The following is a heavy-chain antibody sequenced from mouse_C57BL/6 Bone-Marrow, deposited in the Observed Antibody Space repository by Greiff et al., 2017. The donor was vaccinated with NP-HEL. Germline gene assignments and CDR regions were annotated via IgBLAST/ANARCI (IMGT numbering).Heavy chain of an antibody. CDR1: GYTFTSYW. CDR2: IYPGSGST. D-gene: IGHD1-1*01. CDR3: ARGGSRDWYFDV. J-gene: IGHJ1*03. Sequence: QVQLQQPGAELVKPGASVKMSCKASGYTFTSYWLTWVKQRPGQGLEWIGDIYPGSGSTNYNEKFKSKATLTVDTSSSTAYMQLSSLTSEDSAVYYCARGGSRDWYFDVWGTGTTVTVSS. V-gene: IGHV1-55*01.